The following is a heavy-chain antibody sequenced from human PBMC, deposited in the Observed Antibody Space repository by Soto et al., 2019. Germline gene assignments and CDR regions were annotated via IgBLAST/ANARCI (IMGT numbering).Heavy chain of an antibody. CDR2: INHSGTT. D-gene: IGHD2-21*02. Sequence: PETLSLTCAVSGGSFSGFYWTWIRQPPGEGLEWIGEINHSGTTNFNPSLRSRLTISLDSSKKHFSLKLTSMTAADAAVYHCARADRTLVTSYGLDVWGQGTTVTVSS. J-gene: IGHJ6*02. V-gene: IGHV4-34*01. CDR3: ARADRTLVTSYGLDV. CDR1: GGSFSGFY.